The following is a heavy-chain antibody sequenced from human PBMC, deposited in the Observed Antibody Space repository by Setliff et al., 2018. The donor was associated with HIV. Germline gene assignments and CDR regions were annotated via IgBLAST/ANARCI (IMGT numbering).Heavy chain of an antibody. CDR2: ISTYDGVA. CDR3: ARPRGYFDY. CDR1: GYSFTTFG. V-gene: IGHV1-18*01. Sequence: ASVKVSCKASGYSFTTFGVTWVRQAPGQGLEWMGWISTYDGVATYAQKLQGRVTMTTDTSTSTAYMELRSLRSDDTAVYYCARPRGYFDYWGQGTLVTVSS. J-gene: IGHJ4*02.